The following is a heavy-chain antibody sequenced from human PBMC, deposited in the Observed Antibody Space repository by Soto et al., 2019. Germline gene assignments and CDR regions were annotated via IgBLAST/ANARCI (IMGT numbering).Heavy chain of an antibody. V-gene: IGHV3-20*04. D-gene: IGHD6-19*01. Sequence: LRLSCVGSGFIVDDYAMHWVRQAPGKGLEWVSGINWNGGSTGYADSVKGRFTISRDNAKNSLYLQMNSLRAEDTALYYCARLYSSAWYGPGRYWGQGTLVTVSS. CDR3: ARLYSSAWYGPGRY. J-gene: IGHJ4*02. CDR1: GFIVDDYA. CDR2: INWNGGST.